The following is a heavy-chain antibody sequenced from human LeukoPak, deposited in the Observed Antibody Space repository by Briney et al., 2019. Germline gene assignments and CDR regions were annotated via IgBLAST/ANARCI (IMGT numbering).Heavy chain of an antibody. D-gene: IGHD1-1*01. V-gene: IGHV1-2*02. CDR3: ARVRGTEEPYWYFDL. J-gene: IGHJ2*01. CDR1: GYTFTGYY. CDR2: INPNSGGT. Sequence: ASVKVSCKASGYTFTGYYMHWVRQAPGQGLEWMGWINPNSGGTNYAQKFQGRVTMTRDTSISTAYMELSRLRSDDTAVYYCARVRGTEEPYWYFDLWGRGTLVTVSS.